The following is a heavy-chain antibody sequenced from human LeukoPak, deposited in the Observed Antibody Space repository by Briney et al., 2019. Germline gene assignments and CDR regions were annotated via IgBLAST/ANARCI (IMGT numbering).Heavy chain of an antibody. D-gene: IGHD3-22*01. CDR2: IYYSGST. Sequence: SETLSLTCTVSGGSISSSSYYWGWIRQPPGKGLEWIGSIYYSGSTYYNPSLKSRVTISVDTSKNQFSLKLSSVTAADTAVYYCARDIGYYDSSGAPPSNNWFDPWGQGTLVTVSS. CDR1: GGSISSSSYY. CDR3: ARDIGYYDSSGAPPSNNWFDP. J-gene: IGHJ5*02. V-gene: IGHV4-39*07.